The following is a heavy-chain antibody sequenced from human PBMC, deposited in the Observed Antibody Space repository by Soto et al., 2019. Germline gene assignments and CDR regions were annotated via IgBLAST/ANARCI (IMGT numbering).Heavy chain of an antibody. D-gene: IGHD3-10*01. V-gene: IGHV5-10-1*01. J-gene: IGHJ4*02. Sequence: GASLKISCQGSGYSFTSYWITWVRQMPGKGLEWMGRIDPSDSYTNYSPSFQGHVTISVDESTSTAHLQWSSLKASDIATYYCARNEEEGSLDYWGQGPPVTVSS. CDR3: ARNEEEGSLDY. CDR2: IDPSDSYT. CDR1: GYSFTSYW.